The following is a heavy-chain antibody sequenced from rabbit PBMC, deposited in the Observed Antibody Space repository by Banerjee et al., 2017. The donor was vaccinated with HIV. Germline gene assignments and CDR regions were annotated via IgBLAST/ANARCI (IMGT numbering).Heavy chain of an antibody. J-gene: IGHJ3*01. CDR3: ARSDVGYTAYGYVTVPTRLDL. Sequence: QSLEESGGDLVKPGASLTLTCTASGFTLSSYWICWVRQAPGKGLEWIACIYGGSSGTTYYASWAKGRFTISKTSSTTVTLQMTSLTAADTATYFCARSDVGYTAYGYVTVPTRLDLWGPGTLVTVS. CDR1: GFTLSSYW. D-gene: IGHD6-1*01. CDR2: IYGGSSGTT. V-gene: IGHV1S40*01.